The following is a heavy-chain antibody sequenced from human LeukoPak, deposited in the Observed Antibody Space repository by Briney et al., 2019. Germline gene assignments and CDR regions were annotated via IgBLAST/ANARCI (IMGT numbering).Heavy chain of an antibody. CDR1: GFTFSSYG. CDR2: IWYDGSNK. J-gene: IGHJ4*02. V-gene: IGHV3-33*01. Sequence: GRSLRLSCAASGFTFSSYGMHWVRQAPGKGLEWVAVIWYDGSNKYYADSVKGRFTISRDNSKNTLYLQMNSLRAEDTAVYYRARDGYGLDYWGQGTLVTVSS. D-gene: IGHD4-17*01. CDR3: ARDGYGLDY.